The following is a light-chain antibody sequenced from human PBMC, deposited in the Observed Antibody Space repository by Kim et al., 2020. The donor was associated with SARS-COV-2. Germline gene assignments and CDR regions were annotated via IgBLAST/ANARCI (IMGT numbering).Light chain of an antibody. V-gene: IGKV3-20*01. J-gene: IGKJ2*03. CDR1: QSVSSSY. CDR2: GAS. Sequence: LSPGDRAPLSCRARQSVSSSYLAWYQQKPGQAPRLLIYGASSRATGLPDRFSGSGSGTDFTLTISRLEPEDFAVYYCQQYGSSPYSFGQGTKLEI. CDR3: QQYGSSPYS.